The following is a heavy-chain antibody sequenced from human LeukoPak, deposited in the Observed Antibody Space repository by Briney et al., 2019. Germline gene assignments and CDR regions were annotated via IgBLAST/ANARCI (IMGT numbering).Heavy chain of an antibody. CDR1: GFTFSNYG. J-gene: IGHJ4*02. V-gene: IGHV3-48*02. Sequence: GGSLRLSCAASGFTFSNYGMNWVRQAPGKRLEWVSYISSSSDAIYYADSEKGRFTISRDNAENSLYLQLNSLRDEDAAVYYCARAMRSGYDYWGQGTLVTVSS. CDR3: ARAMRSGYDY. D-gene: IGHD5-12*01. CDR2: ISSSSDAI.